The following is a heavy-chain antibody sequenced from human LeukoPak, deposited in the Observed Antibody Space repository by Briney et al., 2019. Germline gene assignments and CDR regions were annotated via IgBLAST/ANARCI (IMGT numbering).Heavy chain of an antibody. Sequence: PAETLSLTCTVAHVSINEYYWTWIRQPPGKGLEWIGYVSSTGNTNSNPSLRSRVSMSIDASKKQFSLRLNSVTAADTAVYYCARPYYGHSVGDAYDVWGQGTLVTVSS. CDR1: HVSINEYY. CDR2: VSSTGNT. J-gene: IGHJ3*01. CDR3: ARPYYGHSVGDAYDV. V-gene: IGHV4-59*01. D-gene: IGHD4-17*01.